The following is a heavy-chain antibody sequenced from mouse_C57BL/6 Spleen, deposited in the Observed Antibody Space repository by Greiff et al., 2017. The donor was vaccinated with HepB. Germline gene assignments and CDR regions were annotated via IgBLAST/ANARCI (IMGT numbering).Heavy chain of an antibody. J-gene: IGHJ1*03. CDR2: ISDGGSYT. D-gene: IGHD2-3*01. CDR3: ARADGYYPYWYFDV. V-gene: IGHV5-4*01. Sequence: EVQLVESGGGLVKPGGSLKLSCAASGFTFSSYAMSWVRQTPEKRLEWVATISDGGSYTYYPDNVKGRFTISRDNAKNNLYLQMSHLKSEDTAMYYCARADGYYPYWYFDVWGTGTTVTVSS. CDR1: GFTFSSYA.